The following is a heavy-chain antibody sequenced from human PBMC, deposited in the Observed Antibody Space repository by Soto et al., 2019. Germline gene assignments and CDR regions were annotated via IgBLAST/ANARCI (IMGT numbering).Heavy chain of an antibody. V-gene: IGHV1-3*01. J-gene: IGHJ4*02. Sequence: SVKVSCKASAYTFTSYAMHWVRQAPGQRLEWMGWINAGNGNTKYSQKFQGRVTITRDTSASTAYMELSSLRSEDTAVYYCARCLSSGWYRQTQYYFDYWGQGTLVTGSS. CDR3: ARCLSSGWYRQTQYYFDY. D-gene: IGHD6-19*01. CDR1: AYTFTSYA. CDR2: INAGNGNT.